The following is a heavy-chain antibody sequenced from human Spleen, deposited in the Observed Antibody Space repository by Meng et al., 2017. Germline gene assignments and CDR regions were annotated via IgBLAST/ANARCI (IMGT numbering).Heavy chain of an antibody. CDR3: VKTKDYYTDY. V-gene: IGHV3-74*01. D-gene: IGHD1-7*01. J-gene: IGHJ4*02. CDR1: GFTLSSHW. Sequence: EVQLVGSGGDLVQPGGSLRLSCAATGFTLSSHWIHWVRQVPGEGLVWVARMNEDGTTISHAGSVKGRFTISRDNVKNTLYLQMNGLRVEDTSLYYCVKTKDYYTDYWGQGTLVTVSS. CDR2: MNEDGTTI.